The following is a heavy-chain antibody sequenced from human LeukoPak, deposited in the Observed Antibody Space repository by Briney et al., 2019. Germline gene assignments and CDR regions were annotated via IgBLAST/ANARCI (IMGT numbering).Heavy chain of an antibody. CDR2: INPNSGGT. Sequence: ASVKVSCKASGYTFTGYYMHWVRQAPGQGLEWMGWINPNSGGTNYAQKFQGWVTMTRDTSKNQFSLKLSSVTAADTAVYYCARDTVGYSYVSDIWGQGTMVTVSS. D-gene: IGHD5-18*01. J-gene: IGHJ3*02. CDR1: GYTFTGYY. V-gene: IGHV1-2*04. CDR3: ARDTVGYSYVSDI.